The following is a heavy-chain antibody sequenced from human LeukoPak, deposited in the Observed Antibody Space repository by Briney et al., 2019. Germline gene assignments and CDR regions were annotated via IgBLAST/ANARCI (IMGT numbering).Heavy chain of an antibody. CDR2: MKEDGSEI. CDR1: GFTFSSYW. CDR3: ARGVYHFDY. J-gene: IGHJ4*02. Sequence: PGXSLRLSCAVSGFTFSSYWMTWVRQAPGKGLEWVAYMKEDGSEIYYVDSVKGRFTISRDNAKNSLYLQMNSLRAEDTAVYYCARGVYHFDYWGQGTLVTVSS. V-gene: IGHV3-7*01.